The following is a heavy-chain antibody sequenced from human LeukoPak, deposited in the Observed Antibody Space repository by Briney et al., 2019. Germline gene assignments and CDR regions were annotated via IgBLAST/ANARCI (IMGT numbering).Heavy chain of an antibody. Sequence: SETLSLTCAVYGGSFSGYYWSWIRQPPGKGLEWIGEINHSGSTNYNPSLKSRVTISVDTSKNQFSLKLSSVTAADTAVYYCARRAGITFNGRKPPRFDPWGQGTLVTVSS. V-gene: IGHV4-34*01. CDR1: GGSFSGYY. J-gene: IGHJ5*02. CDR3: ARRAGITFNGRKPPRFDP. CDR2: INHSGST. D-gene: IGHD1-1*01.